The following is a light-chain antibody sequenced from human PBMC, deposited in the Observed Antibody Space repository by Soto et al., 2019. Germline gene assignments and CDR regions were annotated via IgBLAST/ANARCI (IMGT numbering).Light chain of an antibody. CDR1: QGISNY. Sequence: DIQMTQSPSSLSASVGDRVTITCRASQGISNYLAWYQQPPGKVPKLLIYVASTFHSGVPSRFSGSGSGTDFTLTISSLQPEDVATYYYQKYNSAPWTFGQGTKVEIK. CDR3: QKYNSAPWT. J-gene: IGKJ1*01. V-gene: IGKV1-27*01. CDR2: VAS.